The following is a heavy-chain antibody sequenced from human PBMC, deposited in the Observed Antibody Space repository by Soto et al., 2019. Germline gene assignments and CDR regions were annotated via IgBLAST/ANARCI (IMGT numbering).Heavy chain of an antibody. J-gene: IGHJ4*01. CDR1: GGSFSGYY. Sequence: SETLSLTCAVYGGSFSGYYWSWIRQPPGKGLEWIGYTHYSGTTHYNPSLKSRVTTSVDTSKNQFSLRLSSVTAADTAIYYCAGSYGNAWYTYWGQGTLVTVSS. CDR2: THYSGTT. D-gene: IGHD6-13*01. CDR3: AGSYGNAWYTY. V-gene: IGHV4-59*01.